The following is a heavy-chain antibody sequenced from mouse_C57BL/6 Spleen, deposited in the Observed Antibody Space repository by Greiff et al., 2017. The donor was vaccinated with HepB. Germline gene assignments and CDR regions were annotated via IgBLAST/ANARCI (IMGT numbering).Heavy chain of an antibody. D-gene: IGHD2-1*01. CDR3: ARKENYGNYRSFDY. J-gene: IGHJ2*01. Sequence: EVQLQQSGPELVKPGASVKISCKASGYTFTDYYMNWVKQSHGKSLEWIGDINPNNGGTSYNQKFKGKATLTVDKSSSTAYMELRSLTSEDSAVYYCARKENYGNYRSFDYWGQGTTLTVSS. CDR2: INPNNGGT. V-gene: IGHV1-26*01. CDR1: GYTFTDYY.